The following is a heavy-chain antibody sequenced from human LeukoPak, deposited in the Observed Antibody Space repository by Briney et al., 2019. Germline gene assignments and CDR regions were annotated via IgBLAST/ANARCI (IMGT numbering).Heavy chain of an antibody. CDR2: IKSKTDGGTT. J-gene: IGHJ4*02. CDR3: ARDPHNPPYSSGWYVDY. V-gene: IGHV3-15*07. Sequence: GGSLRLSCAASGFTFSNAWMNWVRQAPGKGLEWVGRIKSKTDGGTTDYAAPVKGRFTISRDDSKNTLYLQMNSLRAEDTAVYYCARDPHNPPYSSGWYVDYWGQGSLVTVSS. D-gene: IGHD6-19*01. CDR1: GFTFSNAW.